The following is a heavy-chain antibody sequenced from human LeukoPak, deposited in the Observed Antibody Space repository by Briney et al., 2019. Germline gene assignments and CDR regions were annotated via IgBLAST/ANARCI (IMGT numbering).Heavy chain of an antibody. CDR1: GFTFTGYG. V-gene: IGHV3-23*01. CDR2: ISGSGGTT. J-gene: IGHJ6*03. Sequence: GGTLRLSCAASGFTFTGYGMSWVRQAPGKGLEWVSAISGSGGTTYYADSVKGRFTISRDNSKNTLYLQMNSLRAEDTAVYYCANEGPKSIAATGYYMDVWGKGTTVTISS. D-gene: IGHD6-25*01. CDR3: ANEGPKSIAATGYYMDV.